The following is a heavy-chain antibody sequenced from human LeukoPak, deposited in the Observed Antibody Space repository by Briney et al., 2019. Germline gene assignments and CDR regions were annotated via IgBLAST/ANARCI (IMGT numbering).Heavy chain of an antibody. V-gene: IGHV3-23*01. CDR3: AKGTGINHYHWIDP. CDR1: KVTFSDYA. J-gene: IGHJ5*02. CDR2: ISGSGGNT. Sequence: PGGSLRLSCAASKVTFSDYAMNWVRQAPGKGLEWVSGISGSGGNTYYADSVKGRFSISRDNSKNTLYLQMNSLRAEDTALYYCAKGTGINHYHWIDPWGQGTQVTVSS. D-gene: IGHD3/OR15-3a*01.